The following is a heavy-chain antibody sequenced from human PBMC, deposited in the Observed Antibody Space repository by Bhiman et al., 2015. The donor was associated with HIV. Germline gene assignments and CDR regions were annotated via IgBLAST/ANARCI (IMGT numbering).Heavy chain of an antibody. CDR1: GLTFNIYA. Sequence: EVQLLESGGGLLQPGGSLRLSCAASGLTFNIYAMNWVRQAPGKGLEWVSGISGSGGTTYYAGSVKGRFTISRDDSKNTLYLQVKGLKTEDTAVYYCTTDQEFALDYWGQGTLVTVSS. CDR2: ISGSGGTT. V-gene: IGHV3-23*01. J-gene: IGHJ4*02. CDR3: TTDQEFALDY.